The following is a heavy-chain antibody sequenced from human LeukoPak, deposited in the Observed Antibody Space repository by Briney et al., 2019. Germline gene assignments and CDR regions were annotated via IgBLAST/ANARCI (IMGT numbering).Heavy chain of an antibody. V-gene: IGHV1-69*13. CDR3: ARAGGAAMHPEYFQH. D-gene: IGHD2-2*01. Sequence: SVKVSCKTSGYSFTTYGVTWVRQAPGQGLEWMGGIIPIFGTANYAQKFQGRVTITADESTSTAYMELSSLRSEDTAVYYCARAGGAAMHPEYFQHWGQGTLVTVSS. CDR2: IIPIFGTA. J-gene: IGHJ1*01. CDR1: GYSFTTYG.